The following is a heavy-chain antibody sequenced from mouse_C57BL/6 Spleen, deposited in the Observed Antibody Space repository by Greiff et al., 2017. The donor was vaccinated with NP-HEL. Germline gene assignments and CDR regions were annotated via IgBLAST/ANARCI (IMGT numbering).Heavy chain of an antibody. V-gene: IGHV7-3*01. CDR2: IRNKANGYTT. Sequence: EVKLVESGGGLVQPGGSLSLSCAASGFTFTDYYMSWVRQPPGKALEWLGFIRNKANGYTTEYSASVKGRFTISRDHSQSLLYLQMNALRAEDSATYYCARVTTASDVWGTGTTVTVSS. CDR1: GFTFTDYY. J-gene: IGHJ1*03. CDR3: ARVTTASDV. D-gene: IGHD1-2*01.